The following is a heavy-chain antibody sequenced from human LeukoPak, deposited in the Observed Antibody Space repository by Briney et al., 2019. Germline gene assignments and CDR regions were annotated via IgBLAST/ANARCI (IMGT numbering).Heavy chain of an antibody. D-gene: IGHD6-19*01. CDR3: AKDGRAVAPAAPSDY. J-gene: IGHJ4*02. V-gene: IGHV3-11*04. CDR1: GFTFSDYY. Sequence: TGGSLRLSCAASGFTFSDYYMSWIRQAPGKGLEWVSYISSSGSTIYYADSVKGRFTISRDNSKNTLYLQMNSLRAEDTAVYYCAKDGRAVAPAAPSDYWGQGTLVTVSS. CDR2: ISSSGSTI.